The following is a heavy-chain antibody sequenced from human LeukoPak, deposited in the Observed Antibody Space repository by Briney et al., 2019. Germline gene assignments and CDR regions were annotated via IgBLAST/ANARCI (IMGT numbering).Heavy chain of an antibody. CDR1: GGSISGYY. Sequence: SETLSFTCTVSGGSISGYYWSWIRQPPGKGLEWIGYIYYSGSTNYDPSLRSRVSISVDTSENQFSLKLTSVTAADTAVYFCARQASWLPYFDLWGRGALVTVSS. D-gene: IGHD6-13*01. V-gene: IGHV4-59*08. CDR2: IYYSGST. J-gene: IGHJ2*01. CDR3: ARQASWLPYFDL.